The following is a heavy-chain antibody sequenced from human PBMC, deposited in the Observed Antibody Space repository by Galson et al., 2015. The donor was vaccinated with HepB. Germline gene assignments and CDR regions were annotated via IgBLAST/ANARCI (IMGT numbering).Heavy chain of an antibody. CDR2: IYYSGST. CDR1: GGSITTYY. CDR3: ASSYYDSSGYYYPGDY. Sequence: SETLSLTCTVSGGSITTYYWSWIRQPPGKGLEWIGYIYYSGSTNYNPSLKSRVTISVDTSKNQFSLKLSSVTAADTAVYYCASSYYDSSGYYYPGDYWGQGTLVTVSS. J-gene: IGHJ4*02. D-gene: IGHD3-22*01. V-gene: IGHV4-59*01.